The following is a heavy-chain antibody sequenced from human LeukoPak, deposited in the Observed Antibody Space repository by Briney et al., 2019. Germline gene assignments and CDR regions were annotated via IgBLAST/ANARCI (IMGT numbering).Heavy chain of an antibody. CDR1: VGYFSGYY. CDR2: IYYSGST. D-gene: IGHD2-15*01. CDR3: ARVGCSGGSCYATSYYYYGMDV. V-gene: IGHV4-31*11. Sequence: SETLSLTCAVCVGYFSGYYWSWIRQPPGEGLVGLGYIYYSGSTYYNPSLKSRVTISVDTSKNQFSLQLSSVTAADTAVYYCARVGCSGGSCYATSYYYYGMDVWGQGTTVTVSS. J-gene: IGHJ6*02.